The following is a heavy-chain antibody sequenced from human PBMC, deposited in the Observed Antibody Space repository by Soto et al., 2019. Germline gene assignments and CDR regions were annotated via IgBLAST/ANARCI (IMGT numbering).Heavy chain of an antibody. CDR2: IWNDGTSR. Sequence: QVQLVESGGGVVQPGRSLRLSCAASGFTFSDYGMHWVRQAPGKGLEWVAVIWNDGTSRYYADSVKGRFTISRDNSKNTLFLQMNNLRAEDTAVYYCARPDIVAAFGAALDCWGQGTLVTVSS. D-gene: IGHD5-12*01. J-gene: IGHJ4*02. V-gene: IGHV3-33*01. CDR1: GFTFSDYG. CDR3: ARPDIVAAFGAALDC.